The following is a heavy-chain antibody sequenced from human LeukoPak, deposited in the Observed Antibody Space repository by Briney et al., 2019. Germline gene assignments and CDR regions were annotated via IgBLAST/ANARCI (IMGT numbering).Heavy chain of an antibody. J-gene: IGHJ4*02. CDR1: GDSIGSSSHY. V-gene: IGHV4-39*01. Sequence: SETLSLTCSVSGDSIGSSSHYWGWIRQPPGKGLEWIGGIYYSGSTYYNPSLKSRVTISVDTSKTQLSLKLRSVTAADTAVYYCARFDVELSYVDYWGQGTLVTVSS. CDR2: IYYSGST. D-gene: IGHD1-7*01. CDR3: ARFDVELSYVDY.